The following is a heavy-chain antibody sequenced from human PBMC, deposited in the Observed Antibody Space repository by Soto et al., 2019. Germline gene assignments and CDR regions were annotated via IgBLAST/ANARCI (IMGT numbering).Heavy chain of an antibody. CDR2: IYYSGST. J-gene: IGHJ4*02. V-gene: IGHV4-59*08. Sequence: QVQLQESGPGLVKPSETLSLTCTVSGGSISSYYWRWIRQPPGKGLEWIGYIYYSGSTNYNPSLKSRVTISVDMSKNQFALKLSSVTAADTAVYYCARRYGPGFDYWGQGTLVTVSS. D-gene: IGHD4-17*01. CDR3: ARRYGPGFDY. CDR1: GGSISSYY.